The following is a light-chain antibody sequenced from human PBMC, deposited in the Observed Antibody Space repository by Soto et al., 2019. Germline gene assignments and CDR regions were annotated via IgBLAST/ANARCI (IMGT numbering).Light chain of an antibody. V-gene: IGKV3-20*01. CDR2: GAS. Sequence: EIVLTQSPGTLSLSPGERATLSCRASQSVSSTYLAWYQQKPGQAPRLIIYGASSRATGIPDRFSGSGFGTDFTLTISRLEPEDFAVYYCQKYGSLTSSTFRQETKVEIK. J-gene: IGKJ1*01. CDR3: QKYGSLTSST. CDR1: QSVSSTY.